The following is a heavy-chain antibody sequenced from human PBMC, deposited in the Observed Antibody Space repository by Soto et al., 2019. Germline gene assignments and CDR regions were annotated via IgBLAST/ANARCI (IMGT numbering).Heavy chain of an antibody. CDR3: AKDTYFHDSSGYYIFDY. D-gene: IGHD3-22*01. V-gene: IGHV3-30*18. Sequence: GSLRLSCAASGFTFSSFGMHWVRQAPGKGLEWVAHISYDGSNDHSADSVKGRFTISRDNSEDTLCLQMNSLRVEDTAVYYCAKDTYFHDSSGYYIFDYWGQGTLVTVSS. J-gene: IGHJ4*02. CDR1: GFTFSSFG. CDR2: ISYDGSND.